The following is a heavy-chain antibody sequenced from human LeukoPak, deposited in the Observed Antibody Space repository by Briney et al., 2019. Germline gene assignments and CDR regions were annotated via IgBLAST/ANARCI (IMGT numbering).Heavy chain of an antibody. CDR3: ARDKDGSGIQDY. Sequence: SWIRQPPGKGLEWIGYIYYSGSTYYNPSLKSRVTISVDTSKNQFSLKLSSVTAADTAVYYCARDKDGSGIQDYWGQGTLVTVSS. V-gene: IGHV4-30-4*08. J-gene: IGHJ4*02. D-gene: IGHD3-10*01. CDR2: IYYSGST.